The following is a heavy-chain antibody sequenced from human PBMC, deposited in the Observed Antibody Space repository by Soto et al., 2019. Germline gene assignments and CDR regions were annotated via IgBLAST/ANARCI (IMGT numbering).Heavy chain of an antibody. CDR3: VIDSPIGSTYGGYDGIEY. D-gene: IGHD5-12*01. CDR2: IIPLLDIA. V-gene: IGHV1-69*04. J-gene: IGHJ4*02. Sequence: GASVKVSCKASGGTFSNDIITWVRQAPGQGLEWMGRIIPLLDIANYAQKFQGRVTITADKSTSTAYMELNSLRSEDTAVYYCVIDSPIGSTYGGYDGIEYWGRGTLVSVSS. CDR1: GGTFSNDI.